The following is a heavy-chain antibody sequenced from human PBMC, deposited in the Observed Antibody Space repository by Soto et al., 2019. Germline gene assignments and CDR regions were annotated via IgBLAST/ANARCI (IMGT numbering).Heavy chain of an antibody. CDR3: ATGIMITFGGVIPLYY. CDR2: INVYNGNT. V-gene: IGHV1-18*04. D-gene: IGHD3-16*02. J-gene: IGHJ4*02. Sequence: ASVKVSCKASGYTFTSNSIGWVRQAPVQGLEWMGWINVYNGNTKYAQQLQGRVTITTDESTSTAYMELSSLRSEDTAVYYCATGIMITFGGVIPLYYWGQGTLVTVSS. CDR1: GYTFTSNS.